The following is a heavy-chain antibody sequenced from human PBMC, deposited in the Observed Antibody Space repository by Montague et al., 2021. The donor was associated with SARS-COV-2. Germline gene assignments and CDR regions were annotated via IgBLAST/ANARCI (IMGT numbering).Heavy chain of an antibody. D-gene: IGHD5-18*01. Sequence: SLRLSCAASGFTFSSYSMNWVRQAPGKGLEWVSSISSSSSYIYYADSVKGRFTISRDNAKNSLYLQMNSLRAEDTAAYYCARDQSGYSYGYAPYFDYWGQGTLVTVSS. CDR3: ARDQSGYSYGYAPYFDY. V-gene: IGHV3-21*01. CDR2: ISSSSSYI. CDR1: GFTFSSYS. J-gene: IGHJ4*02.